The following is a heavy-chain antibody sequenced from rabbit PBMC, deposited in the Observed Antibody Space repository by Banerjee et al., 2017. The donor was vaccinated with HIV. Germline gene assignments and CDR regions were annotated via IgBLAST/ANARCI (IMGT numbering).Heavy chain of an antibody. CDR1: GFDLSSYYY. V-gene: IGHV1S45*01. CDR2: IYASGDST. CDR3: AREYGGDVGNAYATRLDL. J-gene: IGHJ3*01. Sequence: QEQLVESGGGLVKPEGSLTLTCKASGFDLSSYYYMCWVRQAPGKGLELIACIYASGDSTYYANWAKGRFTISKTAATTVTLQMTSLTAADTATYFCAREYGGDVGNAYATRLDLWGSGTLVTVS. D-gene: IGHD6-1*01.